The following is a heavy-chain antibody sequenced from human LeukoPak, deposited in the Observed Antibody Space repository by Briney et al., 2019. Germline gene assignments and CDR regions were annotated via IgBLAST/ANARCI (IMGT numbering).Heavy chain of an antibody. J-gene: IGHJ6*03. V-gene: IGHV4-61*02. D-gene: IGHD3-3*01. CDR2: IYTSGST. CDR1: GGSISSGSYY. Sequence: SQTLSLTCTVSGGSISSGSYYWSWIRQPAGKGLEWIGRIYTSGSTNYNPSLKSRVTISVDTSKNQFSLKLSSVTAADTAVYYCARALDYDFWSGYYNYMDVWGKGTTVTVSS. CDR3: ARALDYDFWSGYYNYMDV.